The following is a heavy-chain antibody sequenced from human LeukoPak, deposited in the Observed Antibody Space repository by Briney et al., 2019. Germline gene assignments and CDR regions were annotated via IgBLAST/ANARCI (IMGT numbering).Heavy chain of an antibody. CDR2: VSDGGGNT. D-gene: IGHD5-18*01. CDR1: GFTFTTYA. J-gene: IGHJ3*02. Sequence: GGSLRLSCVASGFTFTTYAMIWVRQPPGKGREWVSAVSDGGGNTFYADSVKGRFTISRDNSKNTVYLQMNSLRAEDTAVYYCAKTIEEQLWSGDAFDIWGQGTMVTVSS. CDR3: AKTIEEQLWSGDAFDI. V-gene: IGHV3-23*01.